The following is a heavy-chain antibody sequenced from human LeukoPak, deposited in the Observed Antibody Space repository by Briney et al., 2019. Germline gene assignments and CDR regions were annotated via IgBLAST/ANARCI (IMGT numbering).Heavy chain of an antibody. CDR1: GGSISSSSYY. V-gene: IGHV4-39*01. Sequence: PSETLSLTCTVSGGSISSSSYYWGWIRQPPGKGLEWMGSIYYSGSTYYNPTLKSRVTIPVDTSKNQFSLKLSSVTAADTAVYYCARCHVLRFLEWLSDYYYYMDVWGKGTTVTVSS. CDR3: ARCHVLRFLEWLSDYYYYMDV. CDR2: IYYSGST. J-gene: IGHJ6*03. D-gene: IGHD3-3*01.